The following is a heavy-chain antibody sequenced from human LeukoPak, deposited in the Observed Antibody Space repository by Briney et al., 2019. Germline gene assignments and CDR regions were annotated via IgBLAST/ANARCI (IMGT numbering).Heavy chain of an antibody. CDR2: IYYSGST. D-gene: IGHD3-22*01. CDR3: ARGSTYYYDSSGYYP. Sequence: SETLSLTCTVSGGSISSGDYYWSWIRQPPGKGLEWIGYIYYSGSTNYNPSLKSRVTISVDTSKNQFSLKLSSVTAADTAVYYCARGSTYYYDSSGYYPWGQGTLVTVSS. J-gene: IGHJ5*02. V-gene: IGHV4-61*08. CDR1: GGSISSGDYY.